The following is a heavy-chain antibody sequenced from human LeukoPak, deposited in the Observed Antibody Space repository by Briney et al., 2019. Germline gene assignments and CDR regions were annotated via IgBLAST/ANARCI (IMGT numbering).Heavy chain of an antibody. CDR3: ARVRRGYSYGYVDY. J-gene: IGHJ4*02. CDR1: GGSISSSSYY. D-gene: IGHD5-18*01. CDR2: IYYSGST. V-gene: IGHV4-39*07. Sequence: SETLSLTCTVSGGSISSSSYYWGWIRQPPGKGLEWIGSIYYSGSTYYNPSLKGRVTISVDTSKNQFSLKLSSVTAADTAVYYCARVRRGYSYGYVDYWGQGTLVTVSS.